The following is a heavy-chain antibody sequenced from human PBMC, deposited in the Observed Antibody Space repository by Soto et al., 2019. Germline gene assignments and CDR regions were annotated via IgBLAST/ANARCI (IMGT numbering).Heavy chain of an antibody. CDR1: GYTFTNYG. D-gene: IGHD1-26*01. V-gene: IGHV1-18*04. J-gene: IGHJ4*02. Sequence: QVQLVQSGVEVKKPGASVRLSCKASGYTFTNYGFTWGRQAPGQGLEWMGWVSAYNRNTNYAQKFQDRVTMTTDTSTSTAYMELRSLRSDDTAVYYWARERQWEPLLYWGEGTLLTVSP. CDR3: ARERQWEPLLY. CDR2: VSAYNRNT.